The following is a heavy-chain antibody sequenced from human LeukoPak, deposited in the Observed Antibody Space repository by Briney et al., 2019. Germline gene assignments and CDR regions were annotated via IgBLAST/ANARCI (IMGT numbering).Heavy chain of an antibody. CDR1: GYTFTSYG. J-gene: IGHJ4*02. D-gene: IGHD1-14*01. Sequence: ASVKVSCKASGYTFTSYGISWVRQAPGQGLEWMGWINPNSGGTNYAQNFQGRVTMTRDTSISTAYMELSGLRSDDTAMYYCARGRSTSITYYFDYWGQGTLVTVSS. CDR3: ARGRSTSITYYFDY. V-gene: IGHV1-2*02. CDR2: INPNSGGT.